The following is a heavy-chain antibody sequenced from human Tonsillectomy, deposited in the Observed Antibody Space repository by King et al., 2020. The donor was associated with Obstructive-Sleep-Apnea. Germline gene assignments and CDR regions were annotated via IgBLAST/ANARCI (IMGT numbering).Heavy chain of an antibody. J-gene: IGHJ4*02. D-gene: IGHD4-23*01. Sequence: VQLVESGGGLVQPGGSLRLSCAASGFTFSSYWMHWVRQAPGKGLVWVSRINSDGSSTSYADSVKGRFTISRDNAKNTLYLQMNSLRAEDTAVYYCARESYGGKAPFDYWGQGTLVTVSS. CDR1: GFTFSSYW. CDR2: INSDGSST. CDR3: ARESYGGKAPFDY. V-gene: IGHV3-74*01.